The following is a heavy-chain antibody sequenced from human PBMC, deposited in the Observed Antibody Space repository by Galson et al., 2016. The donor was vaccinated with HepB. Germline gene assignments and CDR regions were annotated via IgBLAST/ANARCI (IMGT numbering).Heavy chain of an antibody. V-gene: IGHV1-18*01. CDR3: ARHRGSKHAMDV. J-gene: IGHJ6*02. CDR2: ISAYNGNA. Sequence: SVKVSCKASGYTFPSYGISWVRQAPGQGLEWMGWISAYNGNANYAQNLQGRVSMTTDTSTSTAYMELRSLRSDDTAVYYCARHRGSKHAMDVWGQGTTVTVSS. D-gene: IGHD1-26*01. CDR1: GYTFPSYG.